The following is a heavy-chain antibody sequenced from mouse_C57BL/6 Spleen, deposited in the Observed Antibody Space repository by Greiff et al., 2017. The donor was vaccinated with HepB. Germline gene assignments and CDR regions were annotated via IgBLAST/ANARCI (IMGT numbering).Heavy chain of an antibody. J-gene: IGHJ4*01. CDR3: TRLTGPYYDAMDY. V-gene: IGHV5-9-1*02. CDR2: ISSGGDYI. D-gene: IGHD4-1*01. Sequence: EVKLMESGEGLVKPGGSLKLSCAASGFTFSSYAMSWVRQTPEKRLEWVAYISSGGDYIYYADTVKGRFTISRDNARNTLYLQMSSLKSEDTAMDYCTRLTGPYYDAMDYWGQGTSVTVSS. CDR1: GFTFSSYA.